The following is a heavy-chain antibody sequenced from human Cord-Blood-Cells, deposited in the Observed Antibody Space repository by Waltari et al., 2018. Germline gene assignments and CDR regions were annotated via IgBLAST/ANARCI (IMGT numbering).Heavy chain of an antibody. J-gene: IGHJ4*02. CDR1: GGTFSSYA. Sequence: QVQPVQSGAEVKKPGSSVKVSCKASGGTFSSYAICWVRQAPGQGLEWMGGIIPIFGTANYAQKFQGRVTITADESTSTAYMELSSLRSEDTAVYYCARPGSGYDYYFDYWGQGTLVTVSS. D-gene: IGHD5-12*01. CDR2: IIPIFGTA. V-gene: IGHV1-69*01. CDR3: ARPGSGYDYYFDY.